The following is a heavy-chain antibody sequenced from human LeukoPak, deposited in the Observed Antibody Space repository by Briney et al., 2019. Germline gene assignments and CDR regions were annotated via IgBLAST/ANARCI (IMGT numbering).Heavy chain of an antibody. D-gene: IGHD6-19*01. J-gene: IGHJ6*03. CDR3: ARVGDMGLAVASFGDYYYYMDV. CDR2: INWNGGST. CDR1: GFTFDDYG. V-gene: IGHV3-20*01. Sequence: GGSLRLSCAASGFTFDDYGMSWVRQAPGKGLEWVSGINWNGGSTGYADSVKGRFTISRDNAKNSLYLQMNSLRAEDTALYHCARVGDMGLAVASFGDYYYYMDVWGKGTTVTISS.